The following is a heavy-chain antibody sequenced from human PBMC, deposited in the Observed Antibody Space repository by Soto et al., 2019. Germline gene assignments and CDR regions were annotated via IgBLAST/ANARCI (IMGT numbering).Heavy chain of an antibody. V-gene: IGHV4-31*03. CDR2: ISDSGST. J-gene: IGHJ4*02. D-gene: IGHD5-18*01. CDR1: GGSISSGGYY. Sequence: QVQLQESGPGLVKPSQTLALTCTVSGGSISSGGYYWSWIRQHPGKGLEWIGYISDSGSTYYNPSLKSRVIMPVDTSENQFSLRLTSATAAETAVYYCARDQGYTYGYSFDYWGQGTLVTVSS. CDR3: ARDQGYTYGYSFDY.